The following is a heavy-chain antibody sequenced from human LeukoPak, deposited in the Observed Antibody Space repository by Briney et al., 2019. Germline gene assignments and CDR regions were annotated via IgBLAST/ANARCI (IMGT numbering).Heavy chain of an antibody. Sequence: GGSLRLSCAASGFTFSSYWMHWVRQGPGKGLVWVSRFLSDGSRTTYADSVKGRFTISRDNAKNSLYLQMNSLRAEDTALYYCAREDPSSSWSIAVAGYFDYWGQGTLVTVSS. CDR3: AREDPSSSWSIAVAGYFDY. D-gene: IGHD6-19*01. CDR2: FLSDGSRT. CDR1: GFTFSSYW. J-gene: IGHJ4*02. V-gene: IGHV3-74*01.